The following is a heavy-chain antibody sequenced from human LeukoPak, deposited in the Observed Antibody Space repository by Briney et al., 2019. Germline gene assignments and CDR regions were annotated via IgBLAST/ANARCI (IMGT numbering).Heavy chain of an antibody. CDR2: INPNSGGT. V-gene: IGHV1-2*02. J-gene: IGHJ4*02. D-gene: IGHD3-10*01. CDR1: GYTFTDFY. CDR3: AREHPSGGYLRDPYPFDY. Sequence: ASVKVSRKALGYTFTDFYIHWVRQAPGQGLEGMGWINPNSGGTNYAQKFQDRVTMTRDTSISTAYMELSRLQSDDTAVYYCAREHPSGGYLRDPYPFDYWGQGILVTVSS.